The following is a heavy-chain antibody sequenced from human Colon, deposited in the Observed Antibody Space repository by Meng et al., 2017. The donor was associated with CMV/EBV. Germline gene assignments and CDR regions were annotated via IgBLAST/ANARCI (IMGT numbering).Heavy chain of an antibody. J-gene: IGHJ4*02. CDR1: GFTFSSYA. CDR2: ISGSGGST. CDR3: AKEGGIGDWYYFDH. Sequence: GESLKISCAASGFTFSSYAMSWVRQAPGKGLEWVSAISGSGGSTYYADSVKGRFTISRDNSKNTLYLQMNSLRAEDTAVYYCAKEGGIGDWYYFDHWGQGTLVTVSS. D-gene: IGHD2-21*01. V-gene: IGHV3-23*01.